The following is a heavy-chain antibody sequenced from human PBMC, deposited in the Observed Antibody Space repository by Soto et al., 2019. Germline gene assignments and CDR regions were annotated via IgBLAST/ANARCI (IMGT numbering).Heavy chain of an antibody. CDR1: GGSFSGYY. J-gene: IGHJ6*02. D-gene: IGHD3-10*01. V-gene: IGHV4-34*01. Sequence: NPSETLSLTCAVYGGSFSGYYWSWIRQPPGKGLEWIGEINHSGSTNYNPSLKSRVTISVDTSKNQFSLKLSSVTAADTAVYYCARARVRGVIRVYYYYGMDVWGQGTTVTVSS. CDR3: ARARVRGVIRVYYYYGMDV. CDR2: INHSGST.